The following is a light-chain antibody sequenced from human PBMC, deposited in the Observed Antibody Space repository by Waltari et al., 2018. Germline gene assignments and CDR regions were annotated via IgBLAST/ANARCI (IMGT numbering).Light chain of an antibody. CDR1: QNILSF. Sequence: DIQMTPSPSSLSASVGYRVTITCRASQNILSFLNWYQQKPGKAPKLLIYGVSNLENWDPSRFSGSGSATDFTLSISSLQPEDFSTYYCQQSYSTPYTFDQGTKLDIK. J-gene: IGKJ2*01. CDR3: QQSYSTPYT. CDR2: GVS. V-gene: IGKV1-39*01.